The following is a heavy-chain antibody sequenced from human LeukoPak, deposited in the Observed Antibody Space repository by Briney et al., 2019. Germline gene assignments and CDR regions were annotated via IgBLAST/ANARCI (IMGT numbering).Heavy chain of an antibody. J-gene: IGHJ4*02. V-gene: IGHV3-21*01. Sequence: PGGSLRLSCTASGFTFSTYAMEGVRQAPGKGLEWLSSLSRASDYIYYADSVKGRFTISRDNAKSSLNLQMNSLKAEDTAVYYCARLSRSSYGKYYFDSWGQGTLVTVSS. CDR2: LSRASDYI. D-gene: IGHD1-26*01. CDR3: ARLSRSSYGKYYFDS. CDR1: GFTFSTYA.